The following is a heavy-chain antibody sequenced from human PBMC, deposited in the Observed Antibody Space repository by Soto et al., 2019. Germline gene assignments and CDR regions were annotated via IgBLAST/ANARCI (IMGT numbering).Heavy chain of an antibody. CDR1: GGTFSSYA. CDR3: ARSQGSSTSLEIYYYYYYGMDV. Sequence: GASVKVSCKASGGTFSSYAISWVRQPPGQGLEWMGGIIPISDTTNYAQKFQGRVTITADESTSTAYMELSSLRSEDTAVYYCARSQGSSTSLEIYYYYYYGMDVWGQGTTVTVSS. CDR2: IIPISDTT. J-gene: IGHJ6*02. D-gene: IGHD2-2*01. V-gene: IGHV1-69*13.